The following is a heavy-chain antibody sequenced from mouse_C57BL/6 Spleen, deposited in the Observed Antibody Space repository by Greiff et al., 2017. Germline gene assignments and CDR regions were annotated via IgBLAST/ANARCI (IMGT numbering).Heavy chain of an antibody. CDR1: GYAFSSSW. J-gene: IGHJ4*01. D-gene: IGHD4-1*01. CDR2: IYPGDGDT. V-gene: IGHV1-82*01. Sequence: VQLQQSGPELVKPGASVKISCKASGYAFSSSWMNWVKQRPGKGLGWIGRIYPGDGDTNYNGKFKGKATLTADKSSSTAYMQLSSLTSEDSAVYFCARDWDEDYAMDYWGQGTSVTVSS. CDR3: ARDWDEDYAMDY.